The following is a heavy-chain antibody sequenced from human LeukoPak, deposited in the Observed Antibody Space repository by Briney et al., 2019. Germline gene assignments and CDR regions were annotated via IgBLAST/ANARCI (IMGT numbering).Heavy chain of an antibody. Sequence: SETLSLTCTVSGYSISSGYYWGWIRQPPGKGLEWIGSMYASGSTYYNPSLKSRVTISVDTSKNQFSLKLSSVTAADTAVYYCARSGSGYLRYYFDYWGQGTLVTVSS. CDR1: GYSISSGYY. CDR2: MYASGST. V-gene: IGHV4-38-2*02. J-gene: IGHJ4*02. D-gene: IGHD5-12*01. CDR3: ARSGSGYLRYYFDY.